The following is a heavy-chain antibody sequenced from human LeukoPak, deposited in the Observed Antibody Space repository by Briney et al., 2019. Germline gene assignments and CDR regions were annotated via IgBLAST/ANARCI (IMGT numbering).Heavy chain of an antibody. J-gene: IGHJ5*02. V-gene: IGHV3-23*01. CDR1: GFTFSNYP. CDR3: AKELWEGSGYVDA. Sequence: GGSLRLSCASSGFTFSNYPMAWLPQAPGKGPEWVSAVSGRGDRTIYADSVKGRFTISRDNSKNTVSLQMNRLKAEDTALYYRAKELWEGSGYVDAWGQGILVTVSS. CDR2: VSGRGDRT. D-gene: IGHD3-3*01.